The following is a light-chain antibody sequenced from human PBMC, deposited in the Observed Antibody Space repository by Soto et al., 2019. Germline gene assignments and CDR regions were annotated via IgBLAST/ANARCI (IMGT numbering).Light chain of an antibody. CDR1: QSLSRS. V-gene: IGKV1-5*01. CDR2: DAS. J-gene: IGKJ1*01. CDR3: QQYVSYSPWT. Sequence: DIQMTQSPATLFASVGDTVTITCRASQSLSRSLARYQQKPGKAPKVLISDASNLESGVPSRFGGSGSGTEFTLTITSLQPDDFATYYCQQYVSYSPWTFGRGTKVEMK.